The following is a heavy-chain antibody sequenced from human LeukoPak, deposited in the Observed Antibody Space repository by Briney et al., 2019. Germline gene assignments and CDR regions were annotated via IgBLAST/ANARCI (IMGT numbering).Heavy chain of an antibody. J-gene: IGHJ4*02. CDR3: ARDSGPYSSGWYYFDY. CDR1: GGSISSYY. CDR2: IYYSGST. D-gene: IGHD6-19*01. Sequence: SETLSLTCTVSGGSISSYYWSWIRQPPGKGLEWIGYIYYSGSTNYNPSLKSRVTISVDTSKNQFSLQLNSVTPEDTAVYYCARDSGPYSSGWYYFDYWGQGTLVAVSS. V-gene: IGHV4-59*12.